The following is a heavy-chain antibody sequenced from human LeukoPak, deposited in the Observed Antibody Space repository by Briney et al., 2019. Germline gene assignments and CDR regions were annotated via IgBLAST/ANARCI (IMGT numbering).Heavy chain of an antibody. CDR1: GFTSSSYA. V-gene: IGHV3-23*01. D-gene: IGHD3-10*01. CDR2: ISGSGGST. Sequence: PGRSLRLSCAASGFTSSSYAMSWVRQAPGKGLEWVSAISGSGGSTYYADSVKGRFTISRDNSKNTLYLQMNSLRAENTAVYYCEGSGSFPGRRQGAFDIWGQGTMVTVSS. J-gene: IGHJ3*02. CDR3: EGSGSFPGRRQGAFDI.